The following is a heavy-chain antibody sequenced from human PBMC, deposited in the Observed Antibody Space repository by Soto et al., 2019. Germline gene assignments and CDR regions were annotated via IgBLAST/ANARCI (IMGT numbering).Heavy chain of an antibody. CDR3: ARDPGYYDILTGYSFNWFDP. J-gene: IGHJ5*02. CDR2: INPNSGGT. Sequence: ASVKVSCKASGYTFTGYYMHWVRQDPGQGLEWMGWINPNSGGTNYAQKFQGRVTMTRDTSISTAYMELSRLRSDDTAVYYCARDPGYYDILTGYSFNWFDPWGLGTLVTVSS. D-gene: IGHD3-9*01. CDR1: GYTFTGYY. V-gene: IGHV1-2*02.